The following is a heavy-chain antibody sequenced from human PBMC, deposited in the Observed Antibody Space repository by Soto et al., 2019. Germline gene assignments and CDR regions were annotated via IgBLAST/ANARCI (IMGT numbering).Heavy chain of an antibody. CDR2: INPSGGST. V-gene: IGHV1-46*03. CDR1: GYTFTSYY. D-gene: IGHD2-15*01. Sequence: QVQLVQSGAEVKKPGASVKVSCKASGYTFTSYYMHCVRQAPGQGLEWMGIINPSGGSTSYAQKFQGRVTMTRDTSTSTVYMELSSLRSEDTAVYYCARVYCSGGSCYSIDYWGQGTLVTVSS. J-gene: IGHJ4*02. CDR3: ARVYCSGGSCYSIDY.